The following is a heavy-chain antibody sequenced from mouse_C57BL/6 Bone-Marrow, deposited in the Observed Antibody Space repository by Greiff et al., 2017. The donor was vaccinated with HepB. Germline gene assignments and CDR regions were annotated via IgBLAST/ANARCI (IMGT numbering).Heavy chain of an antibody. CDR3: ARCPYYYGSSYWYFDV. Sequence: QVQLQQSGAALVRPGPSVKVSCKASGYAFTNYLIEWVKQRPGPGLEWIGVINPGSGGTNYNEKFKGKATLTADNSSSTAYMQLSSLTSEDSAVYFCARCPYYYGSSYWYFDVWGTGTTVTVSS. CDR2: INPGSGGT. D-gene: IGHD1-1*01. J-gene: IGHJ1*03. CDR1: GYAFTNYL. V-gene: IGHV1-54*01.